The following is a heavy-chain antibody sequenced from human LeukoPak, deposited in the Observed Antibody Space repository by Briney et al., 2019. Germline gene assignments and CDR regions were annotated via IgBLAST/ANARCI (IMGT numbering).Heavy chain of an antibody. Sequence: PGVSLRLSCAASGFTFSSYSMNWVRQAPGKGLEWVSYISSSSSTIYYADSVKGRFTISRDNAKNSLYLQMNSLRAEDTAVYYCARGKYSSSWLLDYWGQGTLITVSS. D-gene: IGHD6-13*01. CDR2: ISSSSSTI. CDR1: GFTFSSYS. J-gene: IGHJ4*02. V-gene: IGHV3-48*01. CDR3: ARGKYSSSWLLDY.